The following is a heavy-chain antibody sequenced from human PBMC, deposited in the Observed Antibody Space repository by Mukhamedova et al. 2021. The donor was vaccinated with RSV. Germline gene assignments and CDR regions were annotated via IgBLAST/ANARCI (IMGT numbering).Heavy chain of an antibody. Sequence: GGTNYAQKFQGRVTMTRDTSINTAYVELSRLRSDDTAVSYCAREDEAAPAHPFHLWGQGTLVTVSS. V-gene: IGHV1-2*02. CDR3: AREDEAAPAHPFHL. CDR2: GGT. D-gene: IGHD6-6*01. J-gene: IGHJ5*02.